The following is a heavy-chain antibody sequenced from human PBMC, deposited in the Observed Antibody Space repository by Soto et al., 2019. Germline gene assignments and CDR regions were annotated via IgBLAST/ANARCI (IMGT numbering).Heavy chain of an antibody. V-gene: IGHV4-34*01. CDR2: INHSGST. CDR1: GGSFSGYY. CDR3: ARGIKRSSIAA. Sequence: SETLSLTCAVYGGSFSGYYWSWIRQPPGKGLEWIGEINHSGSTNYNPSLKSRVTISVDTSKNQFSLKLSSVTAADTAVYYCARGIKRSSIAAWGQGTLVTVSS. D-gene: IGHD6-6*01. J-gene: IGHJ4*02.